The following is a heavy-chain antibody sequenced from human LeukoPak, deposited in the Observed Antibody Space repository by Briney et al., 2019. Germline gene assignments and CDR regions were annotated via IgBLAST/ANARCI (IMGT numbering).Heavy chain of an antibody. J-gene: IGHJ4*02. V-gene: IGHV3-53*01. CDR3: ARDRGYSGYAHGY. CDR1: GFTVSSNY. Sequence: GGSLRLSCAASGFTVSSNYMGWVRQAPGKGLEWVSVIYSGGSTYYADSVKGRFTISRDNTKNSLYLQMNSLRAEDTAVYYCARDRGYSGYAHGYWGQGTLVTVSS. D-gene: IGHD5-12*01. CDR2: IYSGGST.